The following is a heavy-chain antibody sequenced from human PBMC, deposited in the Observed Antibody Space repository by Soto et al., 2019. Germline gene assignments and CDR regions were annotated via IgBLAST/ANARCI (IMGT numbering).Heavy chain of an antibody. D-gene: IGHD2-15*01. CDR2: INAGNGNT. V-gene: IGHV1-3*01. Sequence: ASVKVSCKASGYTFTSYAMHWVRQAPGQRLEWMGWINAGNGNTKYSQKFQGRVTITRDTSASTAYMELSSLRSEDTAVYYCARDPSSVGAATESFYDYWGQGTLVTVSS. CDR3: ARDPSSVGAATESFYDY. CDR1: GYTFTSYA. J-gene: IGHJ4*02.